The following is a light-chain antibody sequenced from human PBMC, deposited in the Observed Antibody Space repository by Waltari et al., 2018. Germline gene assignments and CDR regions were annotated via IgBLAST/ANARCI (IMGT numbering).Light chain of an antibody. V-gene: IGLV4-69*01. CDR1: SGHSSNV. CDR3: QTGGHGTWV. Sequence: QLVLTQSPSASASLGASVKLTCTLSSGHSSNVIAWLQQQPEKGPRYLMKVNSDGSHSTGDGIPDRFSGASSGAERYLTISSLQSEDEADYYCQTGGHGTWVFGGGTKLTVL. J-gene: IGLJ3*02. CDR2: VNSDGSH.